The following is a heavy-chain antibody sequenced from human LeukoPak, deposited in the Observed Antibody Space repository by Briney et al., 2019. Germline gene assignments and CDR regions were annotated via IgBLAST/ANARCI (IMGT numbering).Heavy chain of an antibody. V-gene: IGHV4-34*01. CDR3: ARVGYSFSINDWSRIGLGAYPTKYYYYMDV. CDR2: IHNSGTT. Sequence: SSETLSLTCAVSGGPFSGYFWSWIRQSSGKGLEWIGEIHNSGTTNYNPSLNSRVTISEDTSKNQFYLNLSSVTAADTAVYYCARVGYSFSINDWSRIGLGAYPTKYYYYMDVWGKGTTVTVSS. J-gene: IGHJ6*03. D-gene: IGHD5-18*01. CDR1: GGPFSGYF.